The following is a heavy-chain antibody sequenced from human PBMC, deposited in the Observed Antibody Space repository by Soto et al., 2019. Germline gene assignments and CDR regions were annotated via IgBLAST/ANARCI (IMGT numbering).Heavy chain of an antibody. D-gene: IGHD5-12*01. CDR1: GFTFRNCA. Sequence: GGSLRLSCVASGFTFRNCAMSWVRQALGKGLEWVSAIGGSGDQIFYADSVRGRFTISRDNSKNTLYLQMDSLRAEDTAVYSSAKAPWLEFAPYFESWGLGNLVTVSS. CDR3: AKAPWLEFAPYFES. CDR2: IGGSGDQI. J-gene: IGHJ4*02. V-gene: IGHV3-23*01.